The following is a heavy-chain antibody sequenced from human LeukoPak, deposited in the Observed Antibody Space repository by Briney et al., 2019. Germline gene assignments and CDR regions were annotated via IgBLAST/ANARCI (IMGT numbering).Heavy chain of an antibody. CDR2: IKQDGSEK. J-gene: IGHJ3*02. CDR3: ARALIVVVPAAISPPGAFDI. CDR1: GFTFSSYW. V-gene: IGHV3-7*01. D-gene: IGHD2-2*01. Sequence: GGSLRLSCAASGFTFSSYWMSWVRQAPGKGLEWVANIKQDGSEKYYVDSVKGRFTISRDNAKNSLYLQMNSLRAEDTAVYYCARALIVVVPAAISPPGAFDIWGQGTMVTVSS.